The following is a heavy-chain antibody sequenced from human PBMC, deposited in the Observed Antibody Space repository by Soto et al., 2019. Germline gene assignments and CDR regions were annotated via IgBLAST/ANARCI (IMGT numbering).Heavy chain of an antibody. Sequence: EVQLLESGGGLVQPGGSLRLSCAASGFTFSTYAMSWVRQAPGKGLEWVSAISGSGSSTYYADSVKGRFTISRDNSKNTLYLQMNSLRAEDTAVYYCAKERYSSGYFDYWGQGTLFTVSS. D-gene: IGHD6-19*01. CDR1: GFTFSTYA. V-gene: IGHV3-23*01. J-gene: IGHJ4*02. CDR2: ISGSGSST. CDR3: AKERYSSGYFDY.